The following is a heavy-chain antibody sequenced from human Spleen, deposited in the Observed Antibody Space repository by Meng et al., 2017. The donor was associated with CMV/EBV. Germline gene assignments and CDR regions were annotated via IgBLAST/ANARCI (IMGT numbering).Heavy chain of an antibody. V-gene: IGHV4-59*12. D-gene: IGHD1-26*01. CDR1: GGSISGYH. CDR2: IYYSGST. J-gene: IGHJ4*02. CDR3: ARRRWYSGSYWPPLDY. Sequence: SETLSLTCTVSGGSISGYHWSWIRQPPGKGLEWIGYIYYSGSTNYNPSLNSRFTISIDTSKSQFSLKVSSVTAADTAVYYCARRRWYSGSYWPPLDYWGQGTLVTVSS.